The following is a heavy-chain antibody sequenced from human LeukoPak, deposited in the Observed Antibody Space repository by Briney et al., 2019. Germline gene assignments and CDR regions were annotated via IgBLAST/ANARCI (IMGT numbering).Heavy chain of an antibody. CDR2: IYYSGST. J-gene: IGHJ3*02. V-gene: IGHV4-59*02. Sequence: SGTLSLTCTVSGGSVSSYYWTWIRQPPEKGLEWIGYIYYSGSTSYNPSLKSRVTISVDTSKNQFSLKLSSVAAADTAVYYCAREMALAGGGAFDIWGQGKVVTVSS. CDR3: AREMALAGGGAFDI. CDR1: GGSVSSYY. D-gene: IGHD6-19*01.